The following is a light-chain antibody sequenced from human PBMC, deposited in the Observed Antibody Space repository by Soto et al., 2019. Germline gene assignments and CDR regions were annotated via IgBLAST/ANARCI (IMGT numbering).Light chain of an antibody. Sequence: EVAMTQSPATLSVSPGEGAALSCRASQSVSTNLAWYQQKPGQPPRLLISGASTRATGIPATFSGSGSGTNFTLTISSLQSEDFAVYYCQQYNNWPLTFGGGTKVEIK. CDR3: QQYNNWPLT. J-gene: IGKJ4*01. CDR1: QSVSTN. CDR2: GAS. V-gene: IGKV3-15*01.